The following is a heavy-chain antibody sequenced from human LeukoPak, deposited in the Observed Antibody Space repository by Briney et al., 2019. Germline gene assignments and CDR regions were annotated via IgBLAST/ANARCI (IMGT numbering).Heavy chain of an antibody. V-gene: IGHV3-30*18. CDR1: GFTVSSNY. D-gene: IGHD3-16*01. CDR2: ISYDGSNQ. J-gene: IGHJ4*02. CDR3: AKGGYAVTKYYFDY. Sequence: GGSLRLSCAASGFTVSSNYMSWVRQAPGKGLEWVAVISYDGSNQYYADSVKGRFTISRDNSKNTVYLQLSSLRADDTTVYYCAKGGYAVTKYYFDYWGQGTLVTVSS.